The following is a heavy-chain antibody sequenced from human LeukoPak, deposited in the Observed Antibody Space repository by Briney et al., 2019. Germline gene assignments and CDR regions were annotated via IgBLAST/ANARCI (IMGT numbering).Heavy chain of an antibody. CDR1: GFTFSSHW. J-gene: IGHJ4*02. CDR3: ARDFYGVDY. V-gene: IGHV3-7*01. D-gene: IGHD2/OR15-2a*01. Sequence: PGGSLRLSCAASGFTFSSHWMSWVRQAPGKGLEWVANIKQDGSEKDYVDSVKGRFTISRDDSKNTLYLHMNSLGADDTAVYYCARDFYGVDYWGQGTLVTVSS. CDR2: IKQDGSEK.